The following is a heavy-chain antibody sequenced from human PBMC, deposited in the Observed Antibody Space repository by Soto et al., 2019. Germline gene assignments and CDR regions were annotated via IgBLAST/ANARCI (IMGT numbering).Heavy chain of an antibody. Sequence: EVDLVESGGGLVQPGGSLRLSCSASGFNLKDYGMHWVRQAPGKGLEQVAASTYVGGTPYYAQSVKGRFTVSRDNSKNTLYLQMGSLRPEDTGTYFCVKDYSHGRFPDYWGQGTLVTVPS. CDR3: VKDYSHGRFPDY. V-gene: IGHV3-64D*06. CDR2: STYVGGTP. CDR1: GFNLKDYG. D-gene: IGHD1-26*01. J-gene: IGHJ4*02.